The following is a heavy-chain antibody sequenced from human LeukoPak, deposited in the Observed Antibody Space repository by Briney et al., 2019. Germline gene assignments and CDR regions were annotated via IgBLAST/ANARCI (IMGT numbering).Heavy chain of an antibody. CDR2: IYYSGST. CDR1: GGSISSGDYY. D-gene: IGHD4-17*01. V-gene: IGHV4-30-4*01. J-gene: IGHJ3*02. CDR3: ARQLSPWSLYGDFTNPTHAFDI. Sequence: PSQTLSLTCTVSGGSISSGDYYWSWIRQPPGKGLVWIGYIYYSGSTYYNPSLKSRVTISVDTSKNQFSLKLSSVTAADTAVYYCARQLSPWSLYGDFTNPTHAFDIWGQGTMVTVSS.